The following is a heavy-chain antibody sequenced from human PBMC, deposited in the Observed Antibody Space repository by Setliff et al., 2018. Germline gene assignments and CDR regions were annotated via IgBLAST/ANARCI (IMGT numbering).Heavy chain of an antibody. CDR3: ARASHHHPYDSSGYYYGDY. D-gene: IGHD3-22*01. CDR1: GYTFTSYA. V-gene: IGHV1-18*01. Sequence: ASVKVSCKTSGYTFTSYAISWVRKAPGQGLEWMGWISAYNDNTNYAQKLQGRVTMTTDTSTSTAYMELTSLRSDDTAVYYCARASHHHPYDSSGYYYGDYWGQGTLVTVSS. J-gene: IGHJ4*02. CDR2: ISAYNDNT.